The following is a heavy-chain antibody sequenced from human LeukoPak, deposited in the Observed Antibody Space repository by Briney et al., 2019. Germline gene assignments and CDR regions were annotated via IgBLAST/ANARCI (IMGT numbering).Heavy chain of an antibody. D-gene: IGHD3-22*01. Sequence: PGGSLRLSCAASGFTFSSYAMSWVRQAPGKGLEWVSAISGSGGSTYYADSVKGRFTISRDNSKNTLYLQMNGLRAEDTAVYYCAKPSMIVVVITPFDYWGQGTLVTVSS. CDR2: ISGSGGST. CDR1: GFTFSSYA. CDR3: AKPSMIVVVITPFDY. J-gene: IGHJ4*02. V-gene: IGHV3-23*01.